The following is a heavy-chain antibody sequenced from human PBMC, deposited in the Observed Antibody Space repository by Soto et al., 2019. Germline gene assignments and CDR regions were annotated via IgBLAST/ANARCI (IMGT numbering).Heavy chain of an antibody. CDR1: GGSISSSSYY. V-gene: IGHV4-39*01. D-gene: IGHD2-15*01. J-gene: IGHJ4*02. Sequence: SETLSLTCTVSGGSISSSSYYWGWIRQPPGKGLEWIGSINYSGSTNYNPSLKSRVTISVDTSKNQFSLKLSSVTAADTAGYYCARQVVYCSGGSCYPNDYWGQGTLVTVSS. CDR2: INYSGST. CDR3: ARQVVYCSGGSCYPNDY.